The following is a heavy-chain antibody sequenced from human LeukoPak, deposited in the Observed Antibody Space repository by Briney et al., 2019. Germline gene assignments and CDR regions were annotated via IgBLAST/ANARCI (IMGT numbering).Heavy chain of an antibody. CDR1: GGSISSYY. V-gene: IGHV4-59*01. CDR2: IYYSGST. CDR3: ARGESSSCFDY. J-gene: IGHJ4*02. Sequence: SETLSLTCTVSGGSISSYYWSWIQQPPGKGLEWIGYIYYSGSTNYNPSLKSRVTISVDTSKNQFSLKLNSVIAADTAVYYCARGESSSCFDYWGQGSLVTVSS. D-gene: IGHD6-13*01.